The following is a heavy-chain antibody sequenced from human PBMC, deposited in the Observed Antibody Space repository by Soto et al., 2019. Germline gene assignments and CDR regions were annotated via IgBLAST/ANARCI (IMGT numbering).Heavy chain of an antibody. CDR1: GVSVNNDNYY. J-gene: IGHJ4*02. CDR3: AREYSNSPEAFDF. Sequence: SETLSLTCTVSGVSVNNDNYYWSWIRQPPGKGLEWIGYIYYTGSTTYNPSLKSRVTISLDTSRNHFSLSLSSVTAADTAVFYCAREYSNSPEAFDFWGRGTLVTVSS. CDR2: IYYTGST. D-gene: IGHD6-6*01. V-gene: IGHV4-61*03.